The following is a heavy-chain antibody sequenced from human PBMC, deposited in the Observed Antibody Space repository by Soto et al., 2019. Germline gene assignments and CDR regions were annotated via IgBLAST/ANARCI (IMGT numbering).Heavy chain of an antibody. V-gene: IGHV1-69*02. D-gene: IGHD2-21*01. CDR3: ANGKRVAGGDY. J-gene: IGHJ4*02. Sequence: QVQLVQSGAEVKKPGSSVKVSCKASGGTFSSYTISWVRQAPGQGLEWMGRIIPILGIANYAQKFQGRVTITASKATSTADMERSSLRSEDPAVYYCANGKRVAGGDYWGQGTLVTVSS. CDR2: IIPILGIA. CDR1: GGTFSSYT.